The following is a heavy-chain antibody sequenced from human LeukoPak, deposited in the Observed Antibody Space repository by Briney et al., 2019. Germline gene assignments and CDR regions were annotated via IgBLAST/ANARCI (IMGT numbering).Heavy chain of an antibody. Sequence: GASVKVSCKASGYTFTGYYMHWVRQATGQGLEWMGWMNPNSGNTGYAQKFQGRVTMTRNTSISTAYMELSSLRSEDTAVYYCARGYRGSSSGYMDYWGQGTLVTVSS. J-gene: IGHJ4*02. V-gene: IGHV1-8*02. D-gene: IGHD3-22*01. CDR1: GYTFTGYY. CDR3: ARGYRGSSSGYMDY. CDR2: MNPNSGNT.